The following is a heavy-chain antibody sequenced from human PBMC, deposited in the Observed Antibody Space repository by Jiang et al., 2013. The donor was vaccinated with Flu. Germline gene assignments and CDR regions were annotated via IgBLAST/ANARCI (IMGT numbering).Heavy chain of an antibody. CDR3: ARDKRGVGEDAFDI. J-gene: IGHJ3*02. CDR1: GFTFSSYS. V-gene: IGHV3-21*01. Sequence: VQLVESGGGLVKPGGSLRLSCAASGFTFSSYSMNWVRQAPGKGLEWVSSISSSSSYIYYADSVKGRFTISRDNAKNSLYLQMNSLRAEDTAVYYCARDKRGVGEDAFDIWGQGTMVTVSS. CDR2: ISSSSSYI. D-gene: IGHD3-10*01.